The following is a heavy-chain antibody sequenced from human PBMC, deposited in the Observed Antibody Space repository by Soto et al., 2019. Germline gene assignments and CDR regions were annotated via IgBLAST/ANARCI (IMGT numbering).Heavy chain of an antibody. CDR3: ARSRAASGVVAFDP. D-gene: IGHD6-13*01. CDR2: IDPSDSHT. Sequence: GESLKISCKASGYIFNTYWIAWVRQMPGKGLEWMGRIDPSDSHTNYGPSFEGHVTISVDKSISTAYLQWSSLRASDTAMYCCARSRAASGVVAFDPWGQGTLVTVSS. V-gene: IGHV5-10-1*01. CDR1: GYIFNTYW. J-gene: IGHJ5*02.